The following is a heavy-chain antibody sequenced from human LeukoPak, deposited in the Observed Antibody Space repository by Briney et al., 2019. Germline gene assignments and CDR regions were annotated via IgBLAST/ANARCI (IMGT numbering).Heavy chain of an antibody. V-gene: IGHV3-53*01. D-gene: IGHD3-9*01. J-gene: IGHJ6*02. Sequence: GGSLRLSCAASEFTVSDIYMSWVRQAPGKGXXXXXXXYSGGDTFYAESVKGRFTISRDTSRNTLYLQMNRLRAEDTAVYYCTRGTLTSYRNYYFGMDVWGQGTTVTVSS. CDR1: EFTVSDIY. CDR3: TRGTLTSYRNYYFGMDV. CDR2: XYSGGDT.